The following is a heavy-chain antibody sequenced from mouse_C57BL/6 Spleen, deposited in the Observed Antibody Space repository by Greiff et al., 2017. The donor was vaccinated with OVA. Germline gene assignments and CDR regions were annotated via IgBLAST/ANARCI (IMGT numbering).Heavy chain of an antibody. D-gene: IGHD2-5*01. CDR1: GYTFTDYN. J-gene: IGHJ4*01. CDR2: INPNNGGT. CDR3: ARSRGSNPYYYAMDY. Sequence: EVQLVESGPELVKPGASVKIPCKASGYTFTDYNMDWVKQSHGKSLEWIGDINPNNGGTIYNQKFKGKATLTVDKSSSTAYMELRSLTSEDTAVYYCARSRGSNPYYYAMDYWGQGTSVTVSS. V-gene: IGHV1-18*01.